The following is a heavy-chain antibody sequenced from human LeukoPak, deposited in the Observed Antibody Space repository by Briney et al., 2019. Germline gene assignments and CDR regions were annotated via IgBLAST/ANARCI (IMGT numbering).Heavy chain of an antibody. CDR1: GISLSASGMC. V-gene: IGHV2-70*11. CDR3: ARGRHARDI. Sequence: SGPTLVNPTQTLTLTCTFSGISLSASGMCVSWIRQPPGKALEWLARIDWDDDIYYTTSLKTRLTISKDTSKNQVVLTMTNMDPVDTATYYCARGRHARDIWGQGTMVTVSS. CDR2: IDWDDDI. J-gene: IGHJ3*02.